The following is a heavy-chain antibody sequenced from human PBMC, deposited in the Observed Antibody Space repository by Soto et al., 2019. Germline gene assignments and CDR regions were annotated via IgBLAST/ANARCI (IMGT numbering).Heavy chain of an antibody. D-gene: IGHD3-22*01. Sequence: SVKGRFTISRDNVKNSLYLQMNSLRDDDTAVYYCARGSSGSDYWGQGTLVTVSS. CDR3: ARGSSGSDY. J-gene: IGHJ4*02. V-gene: IGHV3-48*02.